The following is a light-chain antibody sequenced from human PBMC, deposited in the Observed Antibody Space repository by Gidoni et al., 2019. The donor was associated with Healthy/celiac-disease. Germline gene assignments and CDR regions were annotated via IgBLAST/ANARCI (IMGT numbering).Light chain of an antibody. J-gene: IGLJ2*01. CDR1: SSDVGGYNY. Sequence: QSALTQPASVSGSPGKSITISCTGTSSDVGGYNYVSWYQQHPGKAPKLMIYDVSNRASGVSNRFSGSKSGNTASLTISGLQAEDEADYYCSSYTSSSTPVVFGGGTKLTVL. CDR2: DVS. CDR3: SSYTSSSTPVV. V-gene: IGLV2-14*01.